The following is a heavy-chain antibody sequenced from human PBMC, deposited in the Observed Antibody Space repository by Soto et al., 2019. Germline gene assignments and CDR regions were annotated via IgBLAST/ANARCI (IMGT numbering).Heavy chain of an antibody. J-gene: IGHJ4*02. CDR3: AKGDGGNSFMEDY. CDR2: ISSGSSSI. Sequence: EVLLVESGGGLVQPGGSLRLSCAASGFMFSSYSMNWVRQAPGKGLEWVSYISSGSSSIYYADSVKGRFTISRDNAKNSLYLQMNSLRDEDTATYYCAKGDGGNSFMEDYWGQGTLVTVSS. CDR1: GFMFSSYS. V-gene: IGHV3-48*02. D-gene: IGHD1-26*01.